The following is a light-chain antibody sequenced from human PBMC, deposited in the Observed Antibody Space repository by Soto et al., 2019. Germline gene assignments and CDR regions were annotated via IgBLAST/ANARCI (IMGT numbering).Light chain of an antibody. CDR3: QQYENLPRV. Sequence: DIQMTQSPSSLSASVGDRITITCQASQDISDYLNWYQQRPGKPPKLLIYDASNVEGGVPPRFSGSGSGTHFTFTISSLQPEDLATYYCQQYENLPRVFGPGTKVDLK. CDR2: DAS. CDR1: QDISDY. J-gene: IGKJ3*01. V-gene: IGKV1-33*01.